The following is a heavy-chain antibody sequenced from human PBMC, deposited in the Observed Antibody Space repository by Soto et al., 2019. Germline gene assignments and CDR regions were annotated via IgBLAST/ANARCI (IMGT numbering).Heavy chain of an antibody. CDR1: GFSFSSYA. CDR2: IWHDGSTT. CDR3: ARDVETTKANYYYYGMDV. Sequence: QEQLVESGGGVVQPGRSLRLSCAASGFSFSSYAMHWVRRAPGKGLEWVALIWHDGSTTSYADSVKGRFTISRDKSKNTHYLQMNNLRAEDTAVYYCARDVETTKANYYYYGMDVWGRGTPVTVSS. J-gene: IGHJ6*02. D-gene: IGHD5-18*01. V-gene: IGHV3-33*01.